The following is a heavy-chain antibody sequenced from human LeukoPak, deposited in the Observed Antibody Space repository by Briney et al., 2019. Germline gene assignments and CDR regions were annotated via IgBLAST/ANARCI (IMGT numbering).Heavy chain of an antibody. CDR1: GFTFSSYA. CDR3: AKTKGYSYGYYFDY. V-gene: IGHV3-30*18. J-gene: IGHJ4*02. Sequence: GGSLRLSCAASGFTFSSYAMHWVRQSLGKGLEWVAVMSYDGFNKYYADSVKGRFTISRDNSKNTLYLLMNSLRAEDTAVYYCAKTKGYSYGYYFDYWGQGTLVTVSS. CDR2: MSYDGFNK. D-gene: IGHD5-18*01.